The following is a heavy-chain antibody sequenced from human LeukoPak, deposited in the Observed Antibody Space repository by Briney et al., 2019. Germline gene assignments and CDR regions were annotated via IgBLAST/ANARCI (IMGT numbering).Heavy chain of an antibody. CDR3: ARGGPIAVAGRFDY. Sequence: EASETLSLTCSVSGGSMTNLYWTWIRQPPGKGLEWIGDIYDSGSTRYNTSLESRVTISVDTSKNQFSLKLSSVTAADTAVYYCARGGPIAVAGRFDYWGQGTLVTVSS. J-gene: IGHJ4*02. CDR2: IYDSGST. V-gene: IGHV4-59*12. CDR1: GGSMTNLY. D-gene: IGHD6-19*01.